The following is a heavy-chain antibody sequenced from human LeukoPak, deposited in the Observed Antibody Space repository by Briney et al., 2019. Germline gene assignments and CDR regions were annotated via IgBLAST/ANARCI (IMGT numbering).Heavy chain of an antibody. CDR2: IKQDGSEK. CDR1: EFTFSTYW. Sequence: GGSLRLSCAASEFTFSTYWMTWVRQAPGKGLEWVADIKQDGSEKYYVDSVKGRFTISRQSAKKSLFLQMNSLRAEDTAVYYCARDHISATETGGYYYYMDVWGKGTTVTVSS. D-gene: IGHD1-14*01. CDR3: ARDHISATETGGYYYYMDV. V-gene: IGHV3-7*01. J-gene: IGHJ6*03.